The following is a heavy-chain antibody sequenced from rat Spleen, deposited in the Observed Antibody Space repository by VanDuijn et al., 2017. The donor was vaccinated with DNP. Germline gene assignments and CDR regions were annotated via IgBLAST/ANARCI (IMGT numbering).Heavy chain of an antibody. CDR1: GFTFSDYY. D-gene: IGHD1-11*01. Sequence: EVQLVESGGGLVQPGRSLKLSCAASGFTFSDYYMAWVRQAPTRGLEWVASISPSGANIYYRDSVRGRFTIFRDIPKSTLYLQMNSLRSEDMATYFCARHGRRVFDYWGQGVMVTVSS. V-gene: IGHV5-25*01. CDR3: ARHGRRVFDY. J-gene: IGHJ2*01. CDR2: ISPSGANI.